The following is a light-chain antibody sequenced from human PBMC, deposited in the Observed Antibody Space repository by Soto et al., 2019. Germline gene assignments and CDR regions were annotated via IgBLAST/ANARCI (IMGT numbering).Light chain of an antibody. CDR2: DAS. CDR1: QSISSW. V-gene: IGKV1-5*01. CDR3: HQYKSYTPYT. J-gene: IGKJ2*01. Sequence: IQMTPSPSTLSASVGYRVTITCRASQSISSWLAWYQQKPGKAPKLLIYDASSLASGVPSRFSGGGSGTEFTLTISNLQPDDFGTYYCHQYKSYTPYTIGQGTKVDIK.